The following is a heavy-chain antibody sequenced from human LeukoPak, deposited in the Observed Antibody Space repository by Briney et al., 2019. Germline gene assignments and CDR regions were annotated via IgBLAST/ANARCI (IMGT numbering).Heavy chain of an antibody. J-gene: IGHJ5*02. D-gene: IGHD3-22*01. CDR2: ISYDGSNK. CDR1: GFTFSSYA. V-gene: IGHV3-30-3*01. CDR3: AREPRGVVVIPRFDP. Sequence: PGRSLRLSCAASGFTFSSYAMHWVRQAPGKGLEWVAAISYDGSNKYYADSVKGRFTISRDNSKNTLYLQMNSLRAEDTAVYYCAREPRGVVVIPRFDPWGQGTLVTVSS.